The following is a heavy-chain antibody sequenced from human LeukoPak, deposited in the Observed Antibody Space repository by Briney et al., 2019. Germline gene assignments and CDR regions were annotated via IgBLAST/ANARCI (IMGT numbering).Heavy chain of an antibody. D-gene: IGHD5-24*01. CDR1: GHSSSSVYY. CDR3: ARDKGRGGWLQLHFDY. Sequence: SETLSLTCAVSGHSSSSVYYWSWIRQPPGKGLEWIGHIYYSGSTNYNPSLKSRVTISVDTSKNQFSLKLSSVTAADTAVYYCARDKGRGGWLQLHFDYWGQGTLVTVSS. J-gene: IGHJ4*02. V-gene: IGHV4-61*01. CDR2: IYYSGST.